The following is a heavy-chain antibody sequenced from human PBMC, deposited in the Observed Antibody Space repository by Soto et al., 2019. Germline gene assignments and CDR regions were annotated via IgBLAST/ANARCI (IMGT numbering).Heavy chain of an antibody. CDR2: LSSSGGTT. V-gene: IGHV3-23*01. CDR3: ATRYSSGLYRVGHYGMDV. Sequence: GGSLRLSCAASGFTFSSNAMSWVRQAPGKGLEWVSALSSSGGTTYYADSVKGRFTISRDNSNNTLYLQMSSLRAEDTAVYYCATRYSSGLYRVGHYGMDVWGQGTTVTVSS. J-gene: IGHJ6*02. D-gene: IGHD6-19*01. CDR1: GFTFSSNA.